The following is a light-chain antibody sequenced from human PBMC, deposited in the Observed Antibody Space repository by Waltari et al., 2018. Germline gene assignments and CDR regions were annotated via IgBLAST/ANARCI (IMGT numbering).Light chain of an antibody. CDR2: WAS. J-gene: IGKJ1*01. CDR1: QSVLYSSDNKNY. CDR3: QQYYNSPPT. V-gene: IGKV4-1*01. Sequence: DFVMTQSPASLSVSLGERATTHCRSSQSVLYSSDNKNYLAWFQHKPGHPPKLLIYWASLRQSGVPDRFSGSGSERDFSLTISSVQAEDVAVYYCQQYYNSPPTFGQGTKVQI.